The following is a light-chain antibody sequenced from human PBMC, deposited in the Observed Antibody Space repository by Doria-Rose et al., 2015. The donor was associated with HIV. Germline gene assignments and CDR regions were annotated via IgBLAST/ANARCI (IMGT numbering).Light chain of an antibody. CDR1: QTVSTN. V-gene: IGKV1-39*01. Sequence: TITCRASQTVSTNLNWFQQEPGKAPKLLIYAASRLQSGVPSRFSGSGSGTDFTLTISGLQPGDFATYYCQQTYSSPPWTVGQGKKVE. CDR2: AAS. J-gene: IGKJ1*01. CDR3: QQTYSSPPWT.